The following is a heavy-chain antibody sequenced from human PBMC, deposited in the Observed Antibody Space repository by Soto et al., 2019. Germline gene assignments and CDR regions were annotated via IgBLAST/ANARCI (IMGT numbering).Heavy chain of an antibody. CDR3: ARCFHGSLGVVNRSNYYYYMDV. CDR1: GGSISSYY. Sequence: SETLSLTCTVSGGSISSYYWSWIRQPPGKGLEWIGYIYYRGSTNYNPSLKSRVTISVDTSKNQFSLKLSSVTAADTAVYCCARCFHGSLGVVNRSNYYYYMDVWGKGTTVTVSS. CDR2: IYYRGST. V-gene: IGHV4-59*08. J-gene: IGHJ6*03. D-gene: IGHD3-22*01.